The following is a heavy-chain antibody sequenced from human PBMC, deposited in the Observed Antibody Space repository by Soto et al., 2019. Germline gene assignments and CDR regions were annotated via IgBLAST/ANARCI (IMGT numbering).Heavy chain of an antibody. CDR3: ARAERQWLVRPYYYYGMDV. V-gene: IGHV1-2*04. Sequence: ASVKISCRASGCTFTGYYIHWVRQAPGQGLEWMGWINPNSGGTNYAQKFQGWVTMTRDTSISTAYMELSRLRSDDTAVYYCARAERQWLVRPYYYYGMDVWGQGTTVTVSS. D-gene: IGHD6-19*01. CDR1: GCTFTGYY. CDR2: INPNSGGT. J-gene: IGHJ6*02.